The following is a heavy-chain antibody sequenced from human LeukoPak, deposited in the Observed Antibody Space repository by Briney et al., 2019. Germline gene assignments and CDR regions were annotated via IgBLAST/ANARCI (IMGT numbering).Heavy chain of an antibody. CDR2: ITTTSSYI. D-gene: IGHD6-13*01. CDR3: ASDSSSSPAYYHYYMDA. V-gene: IGHV3-21*01. Sequence: GGSLRLSCAASGFTFSSYTMNWVRQAPGKGLEWVSSITTTSSYIYYTDSVKGRLTISRDNAKSSLFLQMNSLRAEDTGVYYCASDSSSSPAYYHYYMDAWGKGTTVTVSS. CDR1: GFTFSSYT. J-gene: IGHJ6*03.